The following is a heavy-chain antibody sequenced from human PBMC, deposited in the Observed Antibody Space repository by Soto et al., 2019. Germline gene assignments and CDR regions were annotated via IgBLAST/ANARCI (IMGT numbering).Heavy chain of an antibody. CDR1: GFSFNSYA. V-gene: IGHV3-23*01. CDR3: AKDSTAYSSSYDFDS. Sequence: EVQLLESEGGWVQPGGSLRLSCAASGFSFNSYAMSWVRQAPGKGLEWVSGISGSGGSTYYANSVKGRFTISRDNSKNTLYLQMNSLRDVDTAVYYCAKDSTAYSSSYDFDSWGQGNLVTVSS. D-gene: IGHD6-6*01. CDR2: ISGSGGST. J-gene: IGHJ4*02.